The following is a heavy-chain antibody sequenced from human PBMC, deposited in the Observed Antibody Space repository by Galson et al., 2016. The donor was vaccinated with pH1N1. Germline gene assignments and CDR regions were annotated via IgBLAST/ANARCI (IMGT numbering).Heavy chain of an antibody. Sequence: SLRLSCAASGFTFSDYGIHWVRRAPDTGLEWMAFIRFDGTTQYHGDSVKGRITISRDNSKNTLYLQMNSLTTEDTAVYYCAKGAGGARIYYLDVWGKGTTVTVAS. V-gene: IGHV3-30*02. CDR2: IRFDGTTQ. J-gene: IGHJ6*03. CDR3: AKGAGGARIYYLDV. CDR1: GFTFSDYG. D-gene: IGHD1-14*01.